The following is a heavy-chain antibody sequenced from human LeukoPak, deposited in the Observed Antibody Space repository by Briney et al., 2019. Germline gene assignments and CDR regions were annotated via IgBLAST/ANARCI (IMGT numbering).Heavy chain of an antibody. CDR1: GYMFTSYW. V-gene: IGHV5-10-1*01. Sequence: GESLRISCKGSGYMFTSYWISWVRQMPGKGLEWMGRIDPSDSHTNYSPSFQGHVTISADKSISTAYLQWSSMKASDTAMYYCARHVYCSSTSCYAAFDIWGQGTMVTVSS. D-gene: IGHD2-2*01. CDR2: IDPSDSHT. J-gene: IGHJ3*02. CDR3: ARHVYCSSTSCYAAFDI.